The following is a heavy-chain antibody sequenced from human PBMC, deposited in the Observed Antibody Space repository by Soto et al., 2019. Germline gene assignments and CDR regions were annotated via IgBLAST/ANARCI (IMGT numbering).Heavy chain of an antibody. D-gene: IGHD6-13*01. CDR3: ARDQGSHPGD. Sequence: QVQLQESGPGLVRPSGTVSLTCAVSGGSISSGNWWSWVSQPPGKGLEWIGEIHHSGSTNYNPSLKSRVTMSVVPSKNLFSLTLNSVTAADTAFYYCARDQGSHPGDWGQGKLVSVSS. CDR2: IHHSGST. V-gene: IGHV4-4*02. CDR1: GGSISSGNW. J-gene: IGHJ4*02.